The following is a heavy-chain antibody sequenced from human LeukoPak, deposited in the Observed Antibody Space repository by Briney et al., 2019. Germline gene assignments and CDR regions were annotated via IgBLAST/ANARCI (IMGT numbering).Heavy chain of an antibody. D-gene: IGHD1-26*01. Sequence: KPSETLSLTCAVYGGSFSGYYWSWIRQPPRKGLEWIGEINHSGSTNYNPSLKSRVTISVDTSKNQFSLKLSSVTAADTAVYCCTSERWELLVPMRDAFDIWGQGTMVTVSS. J-gene: IGHJ3*02. CDR2: INHSGST. CDR3: TSERWELLVPMRDAFDI. CDR1: GGSFSGYY. V-gene: IGHV4-34*01.